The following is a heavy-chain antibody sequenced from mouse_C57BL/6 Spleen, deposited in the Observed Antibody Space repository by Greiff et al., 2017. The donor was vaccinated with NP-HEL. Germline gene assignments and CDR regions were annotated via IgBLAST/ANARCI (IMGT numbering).Heavy chain of an antibody. CDR1: GYTFTEYT. J-gene: IGHJ3*01. CDR3: ARHEEGTAQATAWFAY. Sequence: VQRVESGAELVKPGASVKLSCKASGYTFTEYTIHWVKQRSGQGLEWIGWFYPGSGSIKYNEKFKDKATLTADKSSSTVYMELSRLTSEDSAVYFCARHEEGTAQATAWFAYWGQGTLVTVSA. D-gene: IGHD3-2*02. V-gene: IGHV1-62-2*01. CDR2: FYPGSGSI.